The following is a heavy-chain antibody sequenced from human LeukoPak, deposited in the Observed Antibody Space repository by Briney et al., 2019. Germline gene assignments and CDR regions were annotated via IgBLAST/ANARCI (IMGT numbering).Heavy chain of an antibody. CDR1: GFTFSSYG. V-gene: IGHV3-30*18. CDR2: ISYDGSNK. CDR3: AKTGGSPSEFDY. D-gene: IGHD3-10*01. Sequence: GRSLRLSCAASGFTFSSYGMHWVRQAPGKGLEWVAVISYDGSNKYYADSVKGRFTISRDNSKNTLYLQMNSLRAEDTAVYYCAKTGGSPSEFDYWGQGTLVTVSS. J-gene: IGHJ4*02.